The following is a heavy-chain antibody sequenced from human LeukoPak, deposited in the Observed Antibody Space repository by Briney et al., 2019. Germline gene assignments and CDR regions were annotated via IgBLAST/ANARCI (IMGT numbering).Heavy chain of an antibody. Sequence: GGSLRLSCAASGFTFSSYGMHWVRQAPGKGLEWVAFIRYGGSNKYYADSVKGRFTISRDNSKNTLYLQMNSLRAEDTAVYYCAKDSKRWKTYYYESGSYYFESWGQGTLVTVSS. CDR1: GFTFSSYG. J-gene: IGHJ4*02. CDR2: IRYGGSNK. CDR3: AKDSKRWKTYYYESGSYYFES. D-gene: IGHD3-10*01. V-gene: IGHV3-30*02.